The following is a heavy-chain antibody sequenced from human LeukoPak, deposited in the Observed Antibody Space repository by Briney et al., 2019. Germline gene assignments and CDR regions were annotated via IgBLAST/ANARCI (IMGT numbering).Heavy chain of an antibody. CDR3: ARVKVRVVAAIGWFDP. CDR1: GFTFSSYE. Sequence: GGSLRLSXAASGFTFSSYEMNWVRQAPGKGLEWVSYISSSGSTIYYAYSVKGGFTISRYKAKNSLYMQMNSLRAEDTAVYYCARVKVRVVAAIGWFDPWGQGTLVTVSS. D-gene: IGHD2-15*01. CDR2: ISSSGSTI. V-gene: IGHV3-48*03. J-gene: IGHJ5*02.